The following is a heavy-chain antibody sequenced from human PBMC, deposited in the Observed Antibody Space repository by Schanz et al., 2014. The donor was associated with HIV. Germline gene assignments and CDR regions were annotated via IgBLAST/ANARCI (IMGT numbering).Heavy chain of an antibody. CDR3: ARAFCSGGSCFAGYGLDV. Sequence: QVQLQESGPGLVKPSETLSLTCSVSGGSIGNSYWSWVRQPAGKGLEWIGRIHATGSTSYSPSLKSRVTVSVDTSQNQISLNLSSVTAADTAVYYCARAFCSGGSCFAGYGLDVWGQGTTVTVSS. J-gene: IGHJ6*02. D-gene: IGHD2-15*01. CDR2: IHATGST. V-gene: IGHV4-4*07. CDR1: GGSIGNSY.